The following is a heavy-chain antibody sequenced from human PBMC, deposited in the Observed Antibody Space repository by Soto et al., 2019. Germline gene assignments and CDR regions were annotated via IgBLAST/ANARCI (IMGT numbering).Heavy chain of an antibody. CDR1: GGSISSGGYS. J-gene: IGHJ5*02. D-gene: IGHD1-7*01. V-gene: IGHV4-31*03. CDR3: ARNSTRVAGTTNWLHP. Sequence: SETLSLTCTVSGGSISSGGYSWSWIRQYPGKGLEWMGDIHYSGSTYYNPSLRSRLTISVDTSRNHLSLKLSSVTAADTAVYYCARNSTRVAGTTNWLHPCGQGAFVTVSA. CDR2: IHYSGST.